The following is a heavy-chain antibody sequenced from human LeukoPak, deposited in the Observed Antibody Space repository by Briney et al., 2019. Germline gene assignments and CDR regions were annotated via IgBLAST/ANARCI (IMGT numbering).Heavy chain of an antibody. CDR1: GFTFSDYS. D-gene: IGHD6-25*01. CDR2: ISTSSSTI. Sequence: GGSLRLSCAASGFTFSDYSMNWVRQAPGKGLEWVSYISTSSSTIYYADSVKGRFTISRDNAKNSLYLQMNSPRAEDTAVYYCARGRPGFYFDYWGQGTLVTVSS. CDR3: ARGRPGFYFDY. V-gene: IGHV3-48*04. J-gene: IGHJ4*02.